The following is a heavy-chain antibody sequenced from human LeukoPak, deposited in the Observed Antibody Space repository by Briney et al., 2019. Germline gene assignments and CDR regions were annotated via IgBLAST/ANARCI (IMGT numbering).Heavy chain of an antibody. CDR1: GFTFSTYA. J-gene: IGHJ4*02. V-gene: IGHV3-23*01. D-gene: IGHD3-22*01. CDR2: ISGSGGST. Sequence: PGGSLRLSCAASGFTFSTYAMSWARQAPGKGLEWVSVISGSGGSTYYADSVKGRFTISRDNSKNTMYLQMNSLRDEDTAAYYCAKRGYDSSGYYGNFDYWGQGILVTVSS. CDR3: AKRGYDSSGYYGNFDY.